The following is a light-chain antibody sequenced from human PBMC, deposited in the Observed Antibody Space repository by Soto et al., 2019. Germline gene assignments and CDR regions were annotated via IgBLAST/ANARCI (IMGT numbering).Light chain of an antibody. CDR3: QAWDTTTVV. CDR1: KLGNKY. Sequence: SYELTQPPSVSVSPGQTASITCSGEKLGNKYTCWYQQKPGQSPVMVIYQDSKRPSGIPERFSASNSGNTATLTISGTQAMDEADYYCQAWDTTTVVFGGVTKLTVL. J-gene: IGLJ2*01. V-gene: IGLV3-1*01. CDR2: QDS.